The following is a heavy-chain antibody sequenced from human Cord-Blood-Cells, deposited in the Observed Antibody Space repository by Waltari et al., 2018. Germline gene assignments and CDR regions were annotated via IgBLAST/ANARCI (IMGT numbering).Heavy chain of an antibody. CDR3: ARGHETGTDAFDI. Sequence: QVPLVQSGAEVKKPGASVKVSCKASGYTSTGSSMHWVLQAPGQGLEWMEWINPNGGGTNYAQKFQGRVTMTRDTSISTAYMELSRLRSDDTAVYYCARGHETGTDAFDIWGQGTMVTVSS. J-gene: IGHJ3*02. D-gene: IGHD1-1*01. CDR1: GYTSTGSS. V-gene: IGHV1-2*02. CDR2: INPNGGGT.